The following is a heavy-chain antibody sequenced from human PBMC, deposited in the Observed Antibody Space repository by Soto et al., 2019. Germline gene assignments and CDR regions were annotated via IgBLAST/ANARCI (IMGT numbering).Heavy chain of an antibody. CDR1: GGSISSYY. CDR2: IYYSGRT. D-gene: IGHD3-10*01. J-gene: IGHJ3*02. Sequence: TLSLTCTVSGGSISSYYWSWIRQPPGKGLEWIGYIYYSGRTNYNPSLKSRVTISADTSKNQFSLRLSSVTAADTAVYYCARVWGGAFDIWGQGTMVTVSS. V-gene: IGHV4-59*08. CDR3: ARVWGGAFDI.